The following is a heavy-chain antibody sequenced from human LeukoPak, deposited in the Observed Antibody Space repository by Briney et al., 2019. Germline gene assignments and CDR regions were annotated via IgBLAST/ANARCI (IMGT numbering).Heavy chain of an antibody. CDR3: TRRIAAAGGVDYYYYGLDV. V-gene: IGHV3-73*01. CDR2: IRSKAHNYAT. CDR1: GFTFSGSA. D-gene: IGHD6-13*01. J-gene: IGHJ6*02. Sequence: GGSLRLSCAASGFTFSGSAMHWVRQASGKGLEWVGRIRSKAHNYATAYAASMKGRFTISRNDSTNTAYLQMNSLKTEDTAVYYCTRRIAAAGGVDYYYYGLDVWGQGTTVTVSS.